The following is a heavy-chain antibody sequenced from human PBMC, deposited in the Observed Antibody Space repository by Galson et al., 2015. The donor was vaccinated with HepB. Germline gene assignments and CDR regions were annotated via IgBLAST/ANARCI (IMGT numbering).Heavy chain of an antibody. J-gene: IGHJ2*01. Sequence: SLRLYCAASGFTYSSYSMNWVRQAPGKGLEWVSSISSSSSYIYYADSVKGRFTISRDNAKNSLYLQMNSLRAEDTAVYYCARKGTTAMVTVYYWYFDLWGRGTLVTVSS. CDR2: ISSSSSYI. CDR1: GFTYSSYS. V-gene: IGHV3-21*01. CDR3: ARKGTTAMVTVYYWYFDL. D-gene: IGHD5-18*01.